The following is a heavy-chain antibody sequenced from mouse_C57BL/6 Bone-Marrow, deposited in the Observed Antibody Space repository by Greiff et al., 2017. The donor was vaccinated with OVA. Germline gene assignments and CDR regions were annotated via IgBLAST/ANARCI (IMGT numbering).Heavy chain of an antibody. Sequence: VQLQQSGPELVKPGASVKIPCKASGYTFTDYNMDWVKQSHGKSLEWIGDINPNNGGTNYNQKFKGKATLPVDKYSSTAYMELRSLTSEDSAVYFCARSLPGAVLFDYWGQGTTLTVSS. CDR3: ARSLPGAVLFDY. V-gene: IGHV1-18*01. CDR2: INPNNGGT. CDR1: GYTFTDYN. D-gene: IGHD4-1*01. J-gene: IGHJ2*01.